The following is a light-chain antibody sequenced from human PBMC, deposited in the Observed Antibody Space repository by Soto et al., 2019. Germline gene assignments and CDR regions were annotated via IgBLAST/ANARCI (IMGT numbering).Light chain of an antibody. CDR3: MQGTHWPRT. Sequence: EVVMTQSPLSLPVTLGQPASISCRSSQSLVNSDGNTYLNWFQQRPGQSPRRLICKVSNRDSGVPDRFSGSGSGTDFTLKISRVEAEDVGVYYCMQGTHWPRTFGQGTKVEI. J-gene: IGKJ1*01. V-gene: IGKV2-30*01. CDR2: KVS. CDR1: QSLVNSDGNTY.